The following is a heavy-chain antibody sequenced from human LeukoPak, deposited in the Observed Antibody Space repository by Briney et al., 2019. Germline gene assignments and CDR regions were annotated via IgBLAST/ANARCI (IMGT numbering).Heavy chain of an antibody. J-gene: IGHJ6*03. Sequence: PSGTLSLTCAVSGYSISSGYYWGWIRQPPGKGLEWIGSIYHSGSTYYNPSLKSRVTISVDTSKNQFSLKLSSVTAADTAVYYCARDYSNSAYYYYYYMDVWGKGTTVTVSS. CDR2: IYHSGST. D-gene: IGHD4-11*01. CDR1: GYSISSGYY. V-gene: IGHV4-38-2*01. CDR3: ARDYSNSAYYYYYYMDV.